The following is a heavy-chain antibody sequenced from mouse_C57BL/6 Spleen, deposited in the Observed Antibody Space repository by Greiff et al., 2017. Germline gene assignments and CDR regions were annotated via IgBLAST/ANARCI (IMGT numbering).Heavy chain of an antibody. CDR3: ARTEGSSYGGFAY. J-gene: IGHJ3*01. V-gene: IGHV1-69*01. CDR2: IDPSDSYT. D-gene: IGHD1-1*01. CDR1: GYTFTSYW. Sequence: QVQLQQPGAELVMPGASVKLSCKASGYTFTSYWMHWVKQRPGQGLEWIGEIDPSDSYTNYNQKFKGKSTLTVDKSSSTAYMQLSSLTSEDSAVYYCARTEGSSYGGFAYWGQGTLVTVSA.